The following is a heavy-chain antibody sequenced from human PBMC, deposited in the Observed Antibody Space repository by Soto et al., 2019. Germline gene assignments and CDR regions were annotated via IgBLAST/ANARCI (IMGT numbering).Heavy chain of an antibody. D-gene: IGHD3-22*01. Sequence: ETLSLTCTVSGGSISSYYWSWIRQPPGKGLEWIGYIYYSGSTNYNPSLKSRVTISVDTSKNQFSLKLSSVTAADTAVYYCARDGKEDYYDSSGYIGPRFDPWGQGTLVTVSS. CDR2: IYYSGST. CDR1: GGSISSYY. J-gene: IGHJ5*02. CDR3: ARDGKEDYYDSSGYIGPRFDP. V-gene: IGHV4-59*01.